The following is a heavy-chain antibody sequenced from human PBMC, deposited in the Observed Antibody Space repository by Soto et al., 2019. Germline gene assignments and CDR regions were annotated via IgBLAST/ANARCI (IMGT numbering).Heavy chain of an antibody. CDR1: GDRVSSNSAA. Sequence: SQTLSLTCAISGDRVSSNSAAWNWIRPSPSRGLEWLGRTYYRSKWYNDYAVSVKSRITINPDTSKNQFSLQLNSVTPEDTAVYYCATGGAATSPDFFDIWGQGTMVTVSS. CDR3: ATGGAATSPDFFDI. D-gene: IGHD2-15*01. CDR2: TYYRSKWYN. V-gene: IGHV6-1*01. J-gene: IGHJ3*02.